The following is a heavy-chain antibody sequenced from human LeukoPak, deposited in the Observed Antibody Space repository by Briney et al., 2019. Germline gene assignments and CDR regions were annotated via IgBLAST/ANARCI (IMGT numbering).Heavy chain of an antibody. V-gene: IGHV4-4*07. CDR1: GGSMSSYY. CDR2: IHTSWTT. D-gene: IGHD3-16*01. Sequence: SETLSLTCTVSGGSMSSYYWSFIRQPAGKGLEWIGRIHTSWTTYYNPSLKSRVTMSVDTSRNQFSLRLTSVTAADTAVYYCARGDYYDGGGRNWFDPWGQGTLVTVSS. CDR3: ARGDYYDGGGRNWFDP. J-gene: IGHJ5*02.